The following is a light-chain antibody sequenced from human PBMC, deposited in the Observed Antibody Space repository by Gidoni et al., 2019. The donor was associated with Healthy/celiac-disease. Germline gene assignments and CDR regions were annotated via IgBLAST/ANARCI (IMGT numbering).Light chain of an antibody. Sequence: EIVMTQSPATLSVSPGERATLSCRASQSVSSNLAWYQQKPGQAPRLLIYGASTRATGIPARFSGSGSGTEFTLTISSLQSEDFSVYYCPQYNNWPTYTFGHGTKLEIK. CDR1: QSVSSN. J-gene: IGKJ2*01. V-gene: IGKV3-15*01. CDR3: PQYNNWPTYT. CDR2: GAS.